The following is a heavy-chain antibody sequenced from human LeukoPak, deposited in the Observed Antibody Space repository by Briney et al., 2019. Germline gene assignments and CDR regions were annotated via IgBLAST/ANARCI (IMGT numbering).Heavy chain of an antibody. V-gene: IGHV4-30-2*01. CDR1: GGSISSGSYS. Sequence: TLSVICAVSGGSISSGSYSWSWIRQPPGKGMEWIGYIYPRGSTYYNPSLKSRVILSLDKSANQFSLNLSSVTAADTAVYYCARFSPRAMGNYLDFWGQGTLVTVSS. J-gene: IGHJ4*02. CDR2: IYPRGST. D-gene: IGHD7-27*01. CDR3: ARFSPRAMGNYLDF.